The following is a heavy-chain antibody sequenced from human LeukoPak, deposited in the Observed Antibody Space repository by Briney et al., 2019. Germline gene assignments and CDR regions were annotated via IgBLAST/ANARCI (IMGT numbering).Heavy chain of an antibody. Sequence: GGSLRLSCAASGFTFSSYSMNWVRQAPGKGLEWVSSISSSSSYIYYADSVKGRFTISRDNAKNSLYLQMNSLRAEDTAVYYCAKDRTAGYDGLVDYWGQGTLVTVSS. CDR3: AKDRTAGYDGLVDY. D-gene: IGHD5-12*01. CDR2: ISSSSSYI. CDR1: GFTFSSYS. J-gene: IGHJ4*02. V-gene: IGHV3-21*01.